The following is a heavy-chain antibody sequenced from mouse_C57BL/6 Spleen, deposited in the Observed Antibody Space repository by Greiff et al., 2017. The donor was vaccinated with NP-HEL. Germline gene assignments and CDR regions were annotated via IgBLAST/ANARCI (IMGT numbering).Heavy chain of an antibody. CDR2: INYDGSST. CDR1: GFTFSDYY. D-gene: IGHD3-2*02. J-gene: IGHJ2*01. Sequence: EVHLVESEGGLVQPGSSMKLSCTASGFTFSDYYMAWVRQVPEKGLEWVANINYDGSSTYYLDSLKSRFIISRDNAKNILYLQMSSLKSEDTATYYCARAPDSSGYLDYWGQGTTLTVSS. CDR3: ARAPDSSGYLDY. V-gene: IGHV5-16*01.